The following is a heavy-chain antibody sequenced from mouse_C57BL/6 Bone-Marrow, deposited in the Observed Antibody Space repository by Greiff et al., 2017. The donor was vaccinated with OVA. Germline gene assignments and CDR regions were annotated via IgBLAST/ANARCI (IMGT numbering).Heavy chain of an antibody. CDR2: IHPNSGST. V-gene: IGHV1-64*01. Sequence: QVQLQQPGAELVKPGASVKLSCKASGYTFTSYWMHWVKQRPGQGLEWIGMIHPNSGSTNYNEKFKSKATLTVDKSSSTAYMQLSSLTSEDSAVYDCARAGLRRAWFAYWGQGTLVTVSA. J-gene: IGHJ3*01. CDR1: GYTFTSYW. CDR3: ARAGLRRAWFAY. D-gene: IGHD2-2*01.